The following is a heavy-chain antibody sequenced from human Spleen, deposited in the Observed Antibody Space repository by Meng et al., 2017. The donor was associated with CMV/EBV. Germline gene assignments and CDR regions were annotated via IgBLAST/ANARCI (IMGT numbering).Heavy chain of an antibody. CDR2: INSDGSST. CDR3: ARARLGSHFDY. V-gene: IGHV3-74*03. J-gene: IGHJ4*02. Sequence: GESLKISCAASGFTFRTCWMHWVRQSPGKGLVWVSRINSDGSSTTYADTVKGRFTISRENAKNSLYLQMNSLTAGDTAIYYCARARLGSHFDYWGQGTLVTVSS. D-gene: IGHD7-27*01. CDR1: GFTFRTCW.